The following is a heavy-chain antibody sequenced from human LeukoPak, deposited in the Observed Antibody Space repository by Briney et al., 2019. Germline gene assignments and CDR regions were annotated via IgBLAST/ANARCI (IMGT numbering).Heavy chain of an antibody. CDR1: GWSFSGYY. CDR3: ARGPSRAAGTWGYYYYGMDV. V-gene: IGHV4-34*01. CDR2: INHSGST. J-gene: IGHJ6*02. D-gene: IGHD6-13*01. Sequence: SETLSLTCAVYGWSFSGYYWSWIRQPPGKGLEWIGEINHSGSTNYNPSLKSRVTISVDTSKNQFSLKLSSVTAADTAVYYCARGPSRAAGTWGYYYYGMDVWGQGTTVTVSS.